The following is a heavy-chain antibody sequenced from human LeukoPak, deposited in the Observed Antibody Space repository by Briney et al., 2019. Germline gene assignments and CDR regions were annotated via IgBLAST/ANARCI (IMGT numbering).Heavy chain of an antibody. J-gene: IGHJ4*02. CDR3: VRDFRSADY. V-gene: IGHV3-74*01. CDR1: GLTFSSHW. CDR2: ICPDGTVT. Sequence: PTGGSLRLSCAASGLTFSSHWMHWVRQAPGKGPMWVSRICPDGTVTNYADSVKARFIISRDNARNTVYLQMNSLRVEDTAVYYCVRDFRSADYWGQGTLVTVSS.